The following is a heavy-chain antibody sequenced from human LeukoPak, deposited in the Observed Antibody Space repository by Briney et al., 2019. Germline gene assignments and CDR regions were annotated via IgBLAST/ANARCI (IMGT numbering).Heavy chain of an antibody. CDR2: MYSSGGT. D-gene: IGHD3-10*01. V-gene: IGHV4-30-4*01. CDR3: ARGLGSGRYYYYYYGVDV. J-gene: IGHJ6*02. Sequence: SETLSLTLSVSGGSITSGDDYWSWIRQPPGKALEWIGYMYSSGGTSRNPSLKSRVTISLDTSKNQFSLRLSSVTAADTAVYYCARGLGSGRYYYYYYGVDVWGQGTTVTVSS. CDR1: GGSITSGDDY.